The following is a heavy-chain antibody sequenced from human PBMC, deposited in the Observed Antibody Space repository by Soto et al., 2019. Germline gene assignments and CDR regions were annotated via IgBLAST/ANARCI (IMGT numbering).Heavy chain of an antibody. CDR1: GFTFSSHG. D-gene: IGHD3-9*01. CDR3: TRPGQYDVLTGYVSFYYGMDV. Sequence: QVHLVQSGVEVKKPGASVKVSCKASGFTFSSHGFSWVRQAPGQGLEWMGWISSYNGERNFAQKFQGRVTMTTDTSTSTASMELRGLRSDDTAVYYCTRPGQYDVLTGYVSFYYGMDVWGQGTMVTVSS. CDR2: ISSYNGER. V-gene: IGHV1-18*01. J-gene: IGHJ6*02.